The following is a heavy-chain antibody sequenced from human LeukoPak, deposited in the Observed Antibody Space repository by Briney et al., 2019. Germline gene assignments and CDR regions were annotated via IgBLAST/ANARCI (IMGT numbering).Heavy chain of an antibody. D-gene: IGHD3-22*01. V-gene: IGHV4-39*01. CDR1: GASVTMGSYY. CDR2: FHFSGST. CDR3: ARPFQDYDKGTFFYFFDF. J-gene: IGHJ4*02. Sequence: SETLSLTCSVSGASVTMGSYYWAWIRQPPGKGLEWIVTFHFSGSTYYNPSLKSRVTISVDTSKNSVSLMLRSVTAADTAVYFCARPFQDYDKGTFFYFFDFWGQGILVTVSS.